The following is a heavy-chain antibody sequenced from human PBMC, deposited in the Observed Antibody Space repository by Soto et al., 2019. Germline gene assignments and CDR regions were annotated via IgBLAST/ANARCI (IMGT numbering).Heavy chain of an antibody. D-gene: IGHD3-9*01. CDR3: ARDDILTGYRV. V-gene: IGHV4-34*01. Sequence: SETLSLTCAVYGGSFSGYYWSWIRQPPGKGLEWIGEINHSGSTNYNPSLKSRVTISVDTAKNQFSLKLSSVTAADTAVYYCARDDILTGYRVWGQGTLVTVS. CDR1: GGSFSGYY. J-gene: IGHJ4*02. CDR2: INHSGST.